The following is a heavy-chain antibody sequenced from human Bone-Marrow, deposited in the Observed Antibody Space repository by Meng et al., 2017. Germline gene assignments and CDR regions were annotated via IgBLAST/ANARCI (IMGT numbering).Heavy chain of an antibody. CDR3: ARAEDEYSSSWSYFDY. CDR2: ISPTSSSI. CDR1: GFTFSYYT. D-gene: IGHD6-13*01. Sequence: GGSLRLSCAASGFTFSYYTMNWVRQAPGKGLEWVSSISPTSSSIYYADSVKGRFTISRDNAKNSLYLQMNSLRAEDTAVYYCARAEDEYSSSWSYFDYWGQGTLVTVSS. J-gene: IGHJ4*02. V-gene: IGHV3-21*01.